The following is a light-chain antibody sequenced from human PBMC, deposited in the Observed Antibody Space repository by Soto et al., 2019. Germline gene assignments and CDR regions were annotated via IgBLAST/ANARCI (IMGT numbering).Light chain of an antibody. CDR2: RXA. J-gene: IGKJ1*01. CDR3: QQYGSSPWT. Sequence: EIVLTQARDTVTLSPRYKAPLSXRDRQSGINSYLACSQQDPGXAPRLXXARXASMATGSPDRXSGSGSGTDFPLTISRLEPQDFAVYYCQQYGSSPWTFGQGTKVDIK. CDR1: QSGINSY. V-gene: IGKV3-20*01.